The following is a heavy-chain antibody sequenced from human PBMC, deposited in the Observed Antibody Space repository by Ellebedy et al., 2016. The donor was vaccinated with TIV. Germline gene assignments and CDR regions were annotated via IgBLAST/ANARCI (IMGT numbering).Heavy chain of an antibody. CDR2: IKQDGSEK. CDR1: GFTFSSYW. CDR3: ARPLWFGELGGVDY. D-gene: IGHD3-10*01. V-gene: IGHV3-7*01. Sequence: GESLKISCAASGFTFSSYWMSWVRQAPGKGLEWVANIKQDGSEKYYVDSVKGRFTISRDNAKNSLYLQMNSLRAEDTAVYYCARPLWFGELGGVDYWGQGTLVTVSS. J-gene: IGHJ4*02.